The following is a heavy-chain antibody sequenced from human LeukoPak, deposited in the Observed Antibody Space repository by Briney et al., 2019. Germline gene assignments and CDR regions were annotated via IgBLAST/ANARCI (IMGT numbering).Heavy chain of an antibody. Sequence: PGGSLRLSCAASGFTFSSYSMNWVRQAPGKGLEWVSYISSSSSTIYYADSVKGRFTISRDNAKNSLYLQMNSLRAEDTAVYYCARDGAGDYDFWSGFLAYWGQGTLVTVSS. CDR1: GFTFSSYS. CDR2: ISSSSSTI. CDR3: ARDGAGDYDFWSGFLAY. D-gene: IGHD3-3*01. V-gene: IGHV3-48*01. J-gene: IGHJ4*02.